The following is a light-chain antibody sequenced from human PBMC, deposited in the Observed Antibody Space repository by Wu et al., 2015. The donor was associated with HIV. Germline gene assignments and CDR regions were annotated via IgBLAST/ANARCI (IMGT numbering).Light chain of an antibody. V-gene: IGKV3-20*01. CDR2: DAS. CDR1: QSVKNNY. Sequence: EFVLTQSPGTLSLPPGERATLSCRASQSVKNNYLSWYQQKPGQAPRLLIYDASSRATGIPDRFSGSESGTDFTLTISRLEPEDFAVYYCQQYGSSPPITFGQGTRLEIK. J-gene: IGKJ5*01. CDR3: QQYGSSPPIT.